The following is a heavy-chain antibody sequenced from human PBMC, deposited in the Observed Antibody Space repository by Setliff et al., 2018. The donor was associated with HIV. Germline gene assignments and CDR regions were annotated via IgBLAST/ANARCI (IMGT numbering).Heavy chain of an antibody. V-gene: IGHV1-18*01. Sequence: VSCKASGYTFIRYGITWVRQAPGQGLQWMGWISAYHGNTKYTQSLQGRVTMTINTSTNTAYMELRSLTSDDTAVYYCAREMRDYSGPGPSTFDYWGQGTLVTVSS. D-gene: IGHD3-10*01. CDR2: ISAYHGNT. CDR1: GYTFIRYG. J-gene: IGHJ4*02. CDR3: AREMRDYSGPGPSTFDY.